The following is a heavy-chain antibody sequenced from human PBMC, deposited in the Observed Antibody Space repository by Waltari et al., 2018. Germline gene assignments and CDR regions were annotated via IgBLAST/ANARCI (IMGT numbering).Heavy chain of an antibody. J-gene: IGHJ6*03. D-gene: IGHD6-19*01. CDR1: GGSISSHY. Sequence: QVQLQESGPGLVKPSETLSLTCTVSGGSISSHYWSWIRQPPGKGLEWIGYIYYSGSTNYTPSLKSRVTISVDTSKNQFSLKLSSVTAADTAVYYCARVAYSSGWYGYYYYYMDVWGKGTTVTVSS. CDR3: ARVAYSSGWYGYYYYYMDV. V-gene: IGHV4-59*11. CDR2: IYYSGST.